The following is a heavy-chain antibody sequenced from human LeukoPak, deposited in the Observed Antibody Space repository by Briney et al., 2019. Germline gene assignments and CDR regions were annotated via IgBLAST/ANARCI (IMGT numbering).Heavy chain of an antibody. CDR2: IRSKAYGGTT. Sequence: GGPLRLSCTASGFTFGDYAMSWVRQAPGKGLEWVGFIRSKAYGGTTEYAASVKGRFTISRDDSKSIAYLQMNSLKTEDTAVYYCTRSSTVYYYYYMDVWGKGTTVTVSS. CDR3: TRSSTVYYYYYMDV. D-gene: IGHD4-11*01. V-gene: IGHV3-49*04. J-gene: IGHJ6*03. CDR1: GFTFGDYA.